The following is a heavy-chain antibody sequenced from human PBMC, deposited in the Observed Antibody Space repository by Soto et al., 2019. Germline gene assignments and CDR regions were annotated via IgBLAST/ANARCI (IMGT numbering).Heavy chain of an antibody. CDR1: GGSIRSGDNY. J-gene: IGHJ4*02. D-gene: IGHD3-10*01. V-gene: IGHV4-30-4*01. CDR2: IYYRGIT. Sequence: SETLSLTCTVSGGSIRSGDNYWSWIGETPGKGLVLIGYIYYRGITYYNQSLKSRVTISVDTSMNQFSLTLTSVTAADTAVYYCARDPARGGGSYLGYFDYWGQGTPVTVSS. CDR3: ARDPARGGGSYLGYFDY.